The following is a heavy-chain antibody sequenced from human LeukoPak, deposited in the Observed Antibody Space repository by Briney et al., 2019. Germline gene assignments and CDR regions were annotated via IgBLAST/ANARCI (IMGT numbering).Heavy chain of an antibody. CDR3: ARAKAPTAGMNMDV. J-gene: IGHJ6*03. D-gene: IGHD3-10*01. Sequence: GGSLRLSCAASGFTFSSYSMNWVRQAPGKGLEWVSSISSSSSYIYYADSVKGRFTISRDNAKNSLYLQMNSLRAEDTAVYYCARAKAPTAGMNMDVWGKGTTVTVSS. CDR1: GFTFSSYS. V-gene: IGHV3-21*01. CDR2: ISSSSSYI.